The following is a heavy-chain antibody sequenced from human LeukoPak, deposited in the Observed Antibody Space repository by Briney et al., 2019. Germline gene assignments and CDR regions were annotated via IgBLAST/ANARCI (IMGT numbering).Heavy chain of an antibody. CDR2: IIPIFGTA. D-gene: IGHD6-13*01. CDR1: GGTFSSYA. J-gene: IGHJ4*02. CDR3: AREYTRGAAAGHEYYFDY. V-gene: IGHV1-69*05. Sequence: GSSVKVSCKASGGTFSSYAISWVRQAPGQGLEWMGGIIPIFGTANYAQKFQGRVTITTDESTSTAYMELSSLRSEDTAVYYCAREYTRGAAAGHEYYFDYWGQGTLVTVSS.